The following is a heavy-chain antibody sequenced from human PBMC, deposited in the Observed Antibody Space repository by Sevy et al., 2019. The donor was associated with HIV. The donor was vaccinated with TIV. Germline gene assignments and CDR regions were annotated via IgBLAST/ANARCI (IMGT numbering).Heavy chain of an antibody. Sequence: GGSLRLSCAASGFTFSGSAMHWVRQASGKGLEWVGRIRSKANSYATAYAASVKGRFTISRDDSKKTAYLQMNSLKTEDTAVYYCTRHVPDYYDSSGYYYPDYWGQGTLVTVSS. D-gene: IGHD3-22*01. CDR1: GFTFSGSA. CDR3: TRHVPDYYDSSGYYYPDY. J-gene: IGHJ4*02. V-gene: IGHV3-73*01. CDR2: IRSKANSYAT.